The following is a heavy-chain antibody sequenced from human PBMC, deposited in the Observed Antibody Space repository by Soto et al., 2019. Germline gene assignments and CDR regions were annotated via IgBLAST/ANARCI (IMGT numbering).Heavy chain of an antibody. V-gene: IGHV1-3*05. CDR3: ARGFPLWFAP. Sequence: QVQLVQSGAEEKKPGASVKVSCKASGHTFTNYAMNWVRQAPGQRLEWMGWINAGNGNTKYSQKFQGRVTITRDTSASTAYMELSSLRSEDTAVYYCARGFPLWFAPWGQGNLVTVSS. CDR2: INAGNGNT. CDR1: GHTFTNYA. D-gene: IGHD3-16*02. J-gene: IGHJ5*02.